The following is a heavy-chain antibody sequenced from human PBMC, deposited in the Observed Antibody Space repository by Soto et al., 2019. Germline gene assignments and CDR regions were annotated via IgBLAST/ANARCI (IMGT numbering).Heavy chain of an antibody. J-gene: IGHJ4*02. D-gene: IGHD3-10*01. Sequence: QVQLVESGGGLVKPGGSLRLSCAASGFTFSDNYMSWIRQAPGKGLEWVSYISSSGSTIYYADSVKGRFTISRVNGKSSLYVQMISLRAVVTVVYYCACEVSRSGSYYTNDDYWGQGTLVTVSS. CDR1: GFTFSDNY. V-gene: IGHV3-11*01. CDR2: ISSSGSTI. CDR3: ACEVSRSGSYYTNDDY.